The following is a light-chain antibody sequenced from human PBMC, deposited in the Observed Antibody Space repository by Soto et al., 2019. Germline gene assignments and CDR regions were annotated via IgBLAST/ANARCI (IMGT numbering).Light chain of an antibody. CDR3: QHYGTPGT. V-gene: IGKV3-20*01. Sequence: SMCLSRRQIATLCCRGSQSVSSSYLAWYQQKPGQARRLIIYGASSRATGIPDRFSGRWSGTDSTLTSSRLAQDYVAVYYWQHYGTPGTFGQGTKVDIK. J-gene: IGKJ1*01. CDR2: GAS. CDR1: QSVSSSY.